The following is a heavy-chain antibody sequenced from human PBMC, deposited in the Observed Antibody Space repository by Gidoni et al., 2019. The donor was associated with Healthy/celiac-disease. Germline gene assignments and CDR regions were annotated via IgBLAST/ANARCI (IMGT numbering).Heavy chain of an antibody. D-gene: IGHD5-12*01. CDR3: ARPYTPDVEMATTYGY. V-gene: IGHV5-51*03. CDR1: GYSFTSYW. J-gene: IGHJ4*02. Sequence: EVQLVQSGAEVNKPGEPLMISCKGSGYSFTSYWIVWVRQMPGKGLAWMGILYPGDSDTRDSPSFQGQVTISADKTISTAYLQWSSRKASDTAMYYCARPYTPDVEMATTYGYWGQGTLVTVSS. CDR2: LYPGDSDT.